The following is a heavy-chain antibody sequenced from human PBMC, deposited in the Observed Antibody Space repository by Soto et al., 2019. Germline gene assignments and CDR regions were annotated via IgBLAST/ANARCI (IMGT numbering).Heavy chain of an antibody. CDR1: GGSMLSYY. J-gene: IGHJ6*02. D-gene: IGHD3-22*01. CDR3: AGGKYYYDTNYYYYYGMDV. V-gene: IGHV4-59*01. CDR2: IYYSGST. Sequence: NPSETLSLTCTVSGGSMLSYYWSWIRQPPGKGLEWIGYIYYSGSTNYNPSLKSRVTISLDTSKTQFSLKLSSVTAADTAVYYCAGGKYYYDTNYYYYYGMDVWGQGTTVTVSS.